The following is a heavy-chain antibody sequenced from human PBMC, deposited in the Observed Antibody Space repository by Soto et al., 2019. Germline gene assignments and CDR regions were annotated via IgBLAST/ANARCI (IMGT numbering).Heavy chain of an antibody. V-gene: IGHV3-53*01. CDR1: GFTVSSTY. Sequence: PGGSLRLSCAASGFTVSSTYMTWVRQAPGKGLEWVSAIYSGGTTYYADSVKGRFTISRDNSKNTLYLQMNSLRAEDTAVYYCARDWYYDNYYYYGMDVWGQGTTVTVSS. D-gene: IGHD3-9*01. CDR3: ARDWYYDNYYYYGMDV. J-gene: IGHJ6*02. CDR2: IYSGGTT.